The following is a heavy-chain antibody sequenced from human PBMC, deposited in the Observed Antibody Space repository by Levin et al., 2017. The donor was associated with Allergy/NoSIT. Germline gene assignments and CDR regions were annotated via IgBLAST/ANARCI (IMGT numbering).Heavy chain of an antibody. D-gene: IGHD3-10*01. J-gene: IGHJ6*02. V-gene: IGHV4-61*01. CDR2: VCYSGST. CDR3: ARGLIITQGGSKYYYGVDG. CDR1: GGSVFSGSYY. Sequence: SETLSLTCTVSGGSVFSGSYYWSWIRQPPGKGLEYIGYVCYSGSTNYNPSLKSRVTISMDTSKNQLSLKLSSVSAADTAVYYCARGLIITQGGSKYYYGVDGWGQGTPVTVSS.